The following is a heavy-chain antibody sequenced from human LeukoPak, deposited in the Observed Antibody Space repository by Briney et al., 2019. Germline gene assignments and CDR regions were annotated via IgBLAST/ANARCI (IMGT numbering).Heavy chain of an antibody. J-gene: IGHJ4*02. CDR1: GFTFSSYA. D-gene: IGHD4-17*01. V-gene: IGHV3-23*01. CDR3: AKEIWPTVTTPGWTYFDY. Sequence: GGSLRLSCAASGFTFSSYAMSWVRQAPGKGLEWASAFSGSGGSTYYADSVKGRFTISRDNSKNTLYLQMNSLRAEDTAVYYCAKEIWPTVTTPGWTYFDYWGQGALVTVSS. CDR2: FSGSGGST.